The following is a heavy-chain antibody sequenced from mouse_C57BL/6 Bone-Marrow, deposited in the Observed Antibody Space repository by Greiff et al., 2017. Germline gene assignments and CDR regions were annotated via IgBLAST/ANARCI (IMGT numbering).Heavy chain of an antibody. CDR1: GFTFTDYY. J-gene: IGHJ1*03. CDR2: IRNKANGYTT. Sequence: EVKLVESGGGLVQPGGSLSLSCAASGFTFTDYYMSWVRQPPGKALEWLGFIRNKANGYTTEYSASVKGRFTISRDNSQSILYLQMNALRAEDSATYYCARRYYGSSYDWYFDVWGTGTTVTVSS. CDR3: ARRYYGSSYDWYFDV. V-gene: IGHV7-3*01. D-gene: IGHD1-1*01.